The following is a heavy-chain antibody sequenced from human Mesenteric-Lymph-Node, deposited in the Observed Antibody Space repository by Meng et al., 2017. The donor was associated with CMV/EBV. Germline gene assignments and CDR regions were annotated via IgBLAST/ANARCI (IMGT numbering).Heavy chain of an antibody. Sequence: SVKVSCKASGYTFTGYYMHWVRQAPGQGLEWMGRIIPILGIANYAQKFQGRVTITADKSTSTAYMELSSLRSEDTAVYYCARERGTVVVPAAPYYFDYWGQGTLVTVSS. CDR2: IIPILGIA. CDR3: ARERGTVVVPAAPYYFDY. J-gene: IGHJ4*02. CDR1: GYTFTGYY. D-gene: IGHD2-2*01. V-gene: IGHV1-69*04.